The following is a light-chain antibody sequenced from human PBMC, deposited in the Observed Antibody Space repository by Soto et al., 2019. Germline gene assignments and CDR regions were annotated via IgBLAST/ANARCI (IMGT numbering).Light chain of an antibody. J-gene: IGKJ5*01. CDR1: QGISSY. Sequence: AIRMTQSPSSLSASTGDRVTITCRASQGISSYLAWYQQKPGKAPKLLIYAASTLKSGVPSRFSGSGSGTDFTLTISCLQSEDFATYYCQQYYSLITFGQGTRLEIK. V-gene: IGKV1-8*01. CDR3: QQYYSLIT. CDR2: AAS.